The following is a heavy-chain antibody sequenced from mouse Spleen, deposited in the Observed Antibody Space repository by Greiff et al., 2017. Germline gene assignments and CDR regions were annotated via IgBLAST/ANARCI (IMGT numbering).Heavy chain of an antibody. D-gene: IGHD3-1*01. CDR3: AREGGATGG. CDR1: GFTFSSYA. Sequence: EVMLVESGGGLVKPGGSLKLSCAASGFTFSSYAMSWVRQTPEKRLEWVATISDGGSYTYYPDNVKGRFTISRDNAKNNLYLQMSHLKSEDTAMYYCAREGGATGGWGQGTLVTVSA. CDR2: ISDGGSYT. J-gene: IGHJ3*01. V-gene: IGHV5-4*01.